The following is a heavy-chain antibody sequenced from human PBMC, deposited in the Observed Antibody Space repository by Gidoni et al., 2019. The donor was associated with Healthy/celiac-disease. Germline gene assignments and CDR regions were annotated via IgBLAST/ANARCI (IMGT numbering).Heavy chain of an antibody. D-gene: IGHD4-4*01. CDR1: GYTFTCYY. J-gene: IGHJ3*02. Sequence: QVQPVQSGAEVKKPGPSVKVSCKASGYTFTCYYMHWVRQAPGQGLEWMGWINPNSGGTNYAQKFQGWVNMTRNTSISTANMKLSRQRSDDTAVYYCARALDPRTQGYSNAFDIWGQGTMVTVSS. CDR3: ARALDPRTQGYSNAFDI. V-gene: IGHV1-2*04. CDR2: INPNSGGT.